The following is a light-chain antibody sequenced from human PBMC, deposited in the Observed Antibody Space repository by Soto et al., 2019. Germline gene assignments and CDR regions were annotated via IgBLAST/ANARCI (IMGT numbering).Light chain of an antibody. CDR1: QTISSF. Sequence: EIVLTQSPVTLSLSPGEGATLSCRASQTISSFLAWYQQKRGQAPRPLIYAASRRATGIPDRFSGSGSGTDFTLRISGLEPEDFAVYYCQQYGSTPRTFGQGTKVDIK. V-gene: IGKV3-20*01. CDR3: QQYGSTPRT. J-gene: IGKJ1*01. CDR2: AAS.